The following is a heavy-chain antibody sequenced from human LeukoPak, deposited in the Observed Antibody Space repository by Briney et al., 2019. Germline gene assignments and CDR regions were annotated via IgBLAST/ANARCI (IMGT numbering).Heavy chain of an antibody. CDR1: GFTFSSYA. D-gene: IGHD2-15*01. V-gene: IGHV3-23*01. CDR2: ISGSDGST. J-gene: IGHJ4*02. CDR3: AKSKVVAATMGRFDY. Sequence: GGSLRLSCAASGFTFSSYAMNWVRQAPGKGLEWVSAISGSDGSTYYADSVKGRFTISRDNSKNTLYLQMNSLRAEDAAVYYCAKSKVVAATMGRFDYWGQGTLVTVSS.